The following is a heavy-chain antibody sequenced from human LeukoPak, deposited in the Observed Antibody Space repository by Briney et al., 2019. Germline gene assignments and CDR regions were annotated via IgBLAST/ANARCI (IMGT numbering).Heavy chain of an antibody. CDR1: GGTFSSYA. CDR2: IIPICGTA. J-gene: IGHJ6*02. V-gene: IGHV1-69*13. CDR3: ARVAYDHSSNWYYYGMDV. Sequence: SVTVSFTCSGGTFSSYAISWVRQAPGQGLEWVGGIIPICGTANYAQKFQGRVTITADESTSTAYMELSSLRSEDTAVYYCARVAYDHSSNWYYYGMDVWGQGTTVTVSS. D-gene: IGHD6-13*01.